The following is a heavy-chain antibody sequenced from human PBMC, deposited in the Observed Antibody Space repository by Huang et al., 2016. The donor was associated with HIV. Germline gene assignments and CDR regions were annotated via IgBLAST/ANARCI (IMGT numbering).Heavy chain of an antibody. CDR2: ISAYNGGT. Sequence: QVQLVQSGVEVKKPGASVKVSCKASGYTFTSYGISWVRQAPGQGLEWMGWISAYNGGTNYAQNVQGRVTMTTDTSTSTAYMELRSRRSDDTAVYYCARDSPLLGVVIVVVPTAPNAFDIWGQGTMVTVSS. J-gene: IGHJ3*02. CDR3: ARDSPLLGVVIVVVPTAPNAFDI. V-gene: IGHV1-18*01. CDR1: GYTFTSYG. D-gene: IGHD2-2*01.